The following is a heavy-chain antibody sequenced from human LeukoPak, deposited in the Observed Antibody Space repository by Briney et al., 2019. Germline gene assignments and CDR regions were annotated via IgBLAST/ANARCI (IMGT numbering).Heavy chain of an antibody. J-gene: IGHJ3*02. CDR3: ARDLEDSSPFGAFDM. V-gene: IGHV3-33*01. CDR2: IWFDGIRK. Sequence: GESLKISCAASGFTFSNYGMHWVRQVPGKGLEWVAAIWFDGIRKYYADSVKGRLTISRDNSKNTLYLQMNSLRAEDTAVYYCARDLEDSSPFGAFDMWGQGTMVTVSS. D-gene: IGHD3-22*01. CDR1: GFTFSNYG.